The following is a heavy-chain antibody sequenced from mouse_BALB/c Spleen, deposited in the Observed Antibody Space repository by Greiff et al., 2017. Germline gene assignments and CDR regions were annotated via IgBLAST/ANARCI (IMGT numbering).Heavy chain of an antibody. D-gene: IGHD1-1*01. CDR1: GYAFTNYL. V-gene: IGHV1-54*03. CDR2: INPGSGGT. J-gene: IGHJ1*01. CDR3: ARAPHYYGSSYWYFDV. Sequence: QVQLQQSGAELVRPGTSVKVSCKASGYAFTNYLIEWVKQRPGQGLEWIGVINPGSGGTNYNEKFKGKATLTADKSSSTAYMQLSSLTSDDSAVYFCARAPHYYGSSYWYFDVWGAGTTVTVSS.